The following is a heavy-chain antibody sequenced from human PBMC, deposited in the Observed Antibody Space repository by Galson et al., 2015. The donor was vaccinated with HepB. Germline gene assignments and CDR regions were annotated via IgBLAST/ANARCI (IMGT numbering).Heavy chain of an antibody. CDR2: LKQDGSEK. J-gene: IGHJ6*02. D-gene: IGHD3-3*01. CDR3: ARDVLGRWEWCRDNHFGSDV. V-gene: IGHV3-7*03. CDR1: GFTFSSYR. Sequence: SLRLSCAASGFTFSSYRMSWVRQAPGKGLEWVANLKQDGSEKHYVDSVKGRFTISRDNIENSLYLQMNSLRAEDTAVYHCARDVLGRWEWCRDNHFGSDVWGHGTTVAVTS.